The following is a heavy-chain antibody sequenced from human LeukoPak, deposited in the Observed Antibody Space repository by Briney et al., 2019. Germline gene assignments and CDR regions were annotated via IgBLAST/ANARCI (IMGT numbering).Heavy chain of an antibody. CDR1: GGSFSGYY. Sequence: ASETLSLTCAVYGGSFSGYYWSWIRQPPGKGLEWIGYIYYSGSTNYNPSLKSRVTISVDTSKNQFSLKLSSVTAADTAVYYCARGPSSSSLDYWGQGTLVTVSS. CDR3: ARGPSSSSLDY. V-gene: IGHV4-59*01. D-gene: IGHD6-6*01. J-gene: IGHJ4*02. CDR2: IYYSGST.